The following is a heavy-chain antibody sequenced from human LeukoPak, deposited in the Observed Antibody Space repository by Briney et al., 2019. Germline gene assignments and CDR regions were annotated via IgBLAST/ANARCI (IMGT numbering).Heavy chain of an antibody. V-gene: IGHV4-39*01. J-gene: IGHJ6*03. CDR2: IYSDGST. Sequence: SETLSLTCTVSGVSISSSSYYWGWIRQPPGKGLEWIGSIYSDGSTYYNSSLKSRVTISIDTSKNQFSLKLSSVTAADTAVYYCARAHRYSSSWAPYYYYMDVWGKGTTVTISS. CDR3: ARAHRYSSSWAPYYYYMDV. CDR1: GVSISSSSYY. D-gene: IGHD6-13*01.